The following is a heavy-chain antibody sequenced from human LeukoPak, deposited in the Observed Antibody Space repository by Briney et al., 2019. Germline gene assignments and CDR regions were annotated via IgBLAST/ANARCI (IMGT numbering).Heavy chain of an antibody. CDR3: ARQGRQQLGRGNWFDP. CDR2: IYPGDSDT. J-gene: IGHJ5*02. CDR1: GYSFTSYW. Sequence: GESLKISCKGSGYSFTSYWIGWVRPMPGKGLGWMGIIYPGDSDTRYSPSFQGQVTISADKSISTAYLQWSSLKASDTAMYYCARQGRQQLGRGNWFDPWGQGTLVTVSS. D-gene: IGHD6-13*01. V-gene: IGHV5-51*01.